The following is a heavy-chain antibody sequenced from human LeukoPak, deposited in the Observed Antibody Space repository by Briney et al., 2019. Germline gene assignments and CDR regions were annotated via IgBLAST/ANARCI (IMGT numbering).Heavy chain of an antibody. Sequence: SETLSLTCAVSGGSISSFYWNWIRQPPGKGLEWIGYINYSGSTNYNPSLKSRVIISVDMSKNQFSLKPSSVTAADTAVYYCARQSDVWGSCANWGQGTLVTVSS. V-gene: IGHV4-59*08. J-gene: IGHJ4*02. D-gene: IGHD3-16*01. CDR2: INYSGST. CDR3: ARQSDVWGSCAN. CDR1: GGSISSFY.